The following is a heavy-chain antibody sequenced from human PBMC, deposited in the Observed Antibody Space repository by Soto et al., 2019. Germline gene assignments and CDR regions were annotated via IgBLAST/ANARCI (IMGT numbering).Heavy chain of an antibody. Sequence: PGESLKISCEGSGYIFSRYWVGWVRQMPGKGLEWMGVVYPTDSNTRYSPSFQGQVTISADKSINTAYLQWSSLKASDTAMYYCARRRKHPNWLDPWGQGTLVTLSS. CDR2: VYPTDSNT. J-gene: IGHJ5*02. CDR1: GYIFSRYW. V-gene: IGHV5-51*01. CDR3: ARRRKHPNWLDP.